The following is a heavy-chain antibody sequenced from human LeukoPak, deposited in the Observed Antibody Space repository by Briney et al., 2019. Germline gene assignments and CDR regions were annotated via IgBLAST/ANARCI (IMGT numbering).Heavy chain of an antibody. CDR2: MNPNSGNT. Sequence: ASVKVSCKASGYTFTSYDINWVRQATGQGLEWMRWMNPNSGNTGYAQKFQGRVTMTRNTSISTAYMELSSLRSEDTAVYYCARFSSGFKPKDFDPWGQGTLVTVSS. CDR3: ARFSSGFKPKDFDP. J-gene: IGHJ5*02. V-gene: IGHV1-8*01. D-gene: IGHD3-22*01. CDR1: GYTFTSYD.